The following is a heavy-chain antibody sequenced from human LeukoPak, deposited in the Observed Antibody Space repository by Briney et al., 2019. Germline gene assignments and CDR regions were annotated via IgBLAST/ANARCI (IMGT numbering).Heavy chain of an antibody. CDR3: ARVKKSVADY. Sequence: PGGSLRLSCAASGFTFSSYSMNWVRQAPGKGLEGVSSISSSSSYIYYADPVKGRFNISRDNAKNSLYLQMNSLRAEDTAVYYCARVKKSVADYWGQGTLVTVSS. CDR1: GFTFSSYS. D-gene: IGHD6-19*01. CDR2: ISSSSSYI. J-gene: IGHJ4*02. V-gene: IGHV3-21*01.